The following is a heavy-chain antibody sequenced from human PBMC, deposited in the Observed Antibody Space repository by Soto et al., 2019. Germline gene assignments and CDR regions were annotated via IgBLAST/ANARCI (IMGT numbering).Heavy chain of an antibody. CDR2: ISYDGSNK. CDR3: AYPAGSYYNEQYYYGMDV. J-gene: IGHJ6*02. D-gene: IGHD3-10*01. CDR1: GFTFSSYA. V-gene: IGHV3-30-3*01. Sequence: GGSLRLSCAASGFTFSSYAMHWVRQAPGKGLEWVAVISYDGSNKYYADSVKGRFTISRDNSKNTLYLQMNSLRAEDTAVYYCAYPAGSYYNEQYYYGMDVWGQGTTVTVSS.